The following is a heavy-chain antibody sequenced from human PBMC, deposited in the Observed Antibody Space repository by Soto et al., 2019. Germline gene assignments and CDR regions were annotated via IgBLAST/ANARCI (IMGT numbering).Heavy chain of an antibody. CDR1: GGSISSSSYY. D-gene: IGHD4-17*01. V-gene: IGHV4-39*01. J-gene: IGHJ2*01. CDR2: IYYSVST. Sequence: SETLSLTCTVSGGSISSSSYYWGWIRQPPGKGLEWIGSIYYSVSTYYNPSLKSRVTISVDTSKNQFSLKLSSVTAADTAVYYCAIDYGDYVIWYFDLWGRGTLVTVSS. CDR3: AIDYGDYVIWYFDL.